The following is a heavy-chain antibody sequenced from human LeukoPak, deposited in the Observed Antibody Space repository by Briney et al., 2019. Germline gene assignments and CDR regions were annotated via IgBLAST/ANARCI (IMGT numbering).Heavy chain of an antibody. CDR1: GYTFTGYY. CDR3: ARERRGYSYGLDAFDI. D-gene: IGHD5-18*01. CDR2: INPNSGGT. V-gene: IGHV1-2*02. J-gene: IGHJ3*02. Sequence: ASVKVSCKASGYTFTGYYMHWVRQAPGQGLEWMGWINPNSGGTNYAQKFQGRVTMTRDTSISTAYMELSRLRSDDTAVYYCARERRGYSYGLDAFDIWGQGTMVTVSS.